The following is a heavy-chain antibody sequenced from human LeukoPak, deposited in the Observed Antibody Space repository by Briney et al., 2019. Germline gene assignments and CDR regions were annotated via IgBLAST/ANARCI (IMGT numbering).Heavy chain of an antibody. Sequence: GGSLRLSCAASGFTISSYAMSWVRQAPGKGLEWVSAISGSGGSTYYPASVKGRFTISRDNSKNTLYLKMNSLRAEDTAVYYCAKDRRRLRLGELSLRVDYWGQGTLVTVSS. CDR1: GFTISSYA. CDR3: AKDRRRLRLGELSLRVDY. D-gene: IGHD3-16*02. CDR2: ISGSGGST. J-gene: IGHJ4*02. V-gene: IGHV3-23*01.